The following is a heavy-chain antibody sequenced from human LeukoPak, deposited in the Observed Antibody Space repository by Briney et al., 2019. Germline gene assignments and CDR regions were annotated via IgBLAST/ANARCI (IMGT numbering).Heavy chain of an antibody. D-gene: IGHD3-22*01. V-gene: IGHV4-59*01. Sequence: PSETLSLTCTVSGDSSNTYYWSWIRQPPGKGLEWIGYVFNSGITNYNPSLKSRLAILEDTSKNQFSPKLKSVTAADTAVYYCARGVVIGDWYFDLWGRGTLVTVSS. CDR1: GDSSNTYY. J-gene: IGHJ2*01. CDR3: ARGVVIGDWYFDL. CDR2: VFNSGIT.